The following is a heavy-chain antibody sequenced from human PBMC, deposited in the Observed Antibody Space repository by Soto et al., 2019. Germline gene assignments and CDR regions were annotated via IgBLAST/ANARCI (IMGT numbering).Heavy chain of an antibody. CDR3: AVDHSGYDSPYYYYYYMDV. J-gene: IGHJ6*03. D-gene: IGHD5-12*01. CDR1: GGSISSYY. Sequence: SETLSLTCTVSGGSISSYYWSWIRQPPGKGLEWIGYIYYSGSTNYNPSLKSRVTISVDTSKNQFSLKLSSVTAADTAVYYCAVDHSGYDSPYYYYYYMDVWGKGTTVTVSS. CDR2: IYYSGST. V-gene: IGHV4-59*08.